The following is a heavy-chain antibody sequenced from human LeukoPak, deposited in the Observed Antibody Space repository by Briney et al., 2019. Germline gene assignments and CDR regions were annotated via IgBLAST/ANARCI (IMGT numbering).Heavy chain of an antibody. Sequence: GGSLRLSCAASGFTFSSYGMHWVRQAPGKGLEWVAFIRYDGSNKYYADSVKGRFTISRDNSKNTLYLQMNSLRAEDTAVYYCARDRTPAQGAFDIWGQGTMVTVSS. CDR1: GFTFSSYG. V-gene: IGHV3-30*02. J-gene: IGHJ3*02. D-gene: IGHD2-2*01. CDR3: ARDRTPAQGAFDI. CDR2: IRYDGSNK.